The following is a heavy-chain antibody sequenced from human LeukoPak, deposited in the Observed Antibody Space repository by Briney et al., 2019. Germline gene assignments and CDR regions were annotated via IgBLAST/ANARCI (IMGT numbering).Heavy chain of an antibody. CDR1: GYSFTSYW. CDR2: IYPGDSDT. J-gene: IGHJ4*02. CDR3: ARGPPDYDILTGYPTYYFDY. Sequence: GESLKISCKGSGYSFTSYWIGWARQMPGKGLEWMGIIYPGDSDTRYSPSFQGQVTISADKSISTAYPQWSSLKASDTAMYYCARGPPDYDILTGYPTYYFDYWGQGTLVTVSS. D-gene: IGHD3-9*01. V-gene: IGHV5-51*01.